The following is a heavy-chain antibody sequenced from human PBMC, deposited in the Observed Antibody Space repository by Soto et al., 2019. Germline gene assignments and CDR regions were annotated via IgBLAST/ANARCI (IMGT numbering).Heavy chain of an antibody. D-gene: IGHD6-13*01. Sequence: SETLSLTCTVSGGSISSYYWSWIRQPPGKGLEWIGYIYYSGSTNYNPSLKSRVTISVDTSINTAYLQWSSLKASDSAMYYCARVWEMATVAACDYWGQGTLVTVSS. J-gene: IGHJ4*02. CDR2: IYYSGST. CDR1: GGSISSYY. CDR3: ARVWEMATVAACDY. V-gene: IGHV4-59*12.